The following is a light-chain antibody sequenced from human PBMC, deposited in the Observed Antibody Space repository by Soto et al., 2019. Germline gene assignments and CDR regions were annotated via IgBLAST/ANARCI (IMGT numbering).Light chain of an antibody. V-gene: IGKV4-1*01. CDR3: QQYYSLPRT. J-gene: IGKJ1*01. CDR1: QSVLYSSTDKNY. CDR2: WAS. Sequence: DIVLTQSPDSLAVSLGERATINCKSSQSVLYSSTDKNYLAWYQQKPGQPPKLLIYWASARESGAPDRFSGSGSGTYFTLTISSLQAEDVAIYYCQQYYSLPRTFGQGTKVEVK.